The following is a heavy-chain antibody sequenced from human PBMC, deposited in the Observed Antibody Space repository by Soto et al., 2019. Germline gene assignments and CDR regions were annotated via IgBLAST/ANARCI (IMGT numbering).Heavy chain of an antibody. V-gene: IGHV1-69*06. CDR2: IIPIFGTA. D-gene: IGHD2-2*01. CDR1: GGTFSSYA. J-gene: IGHJ6*02. Sequence: SVKVSCKASGGTFSSYAISWVRQAPGQGLEWMGGIIPIFGTANYAQKFQGRVTITADKSTSTAYMELSSLRSEDTAVYYCARDLGLYCSSTSCYYGMDVWAQGTTVTVSS. CDR3: ARDLGLYCSSTSCYYGMDV.